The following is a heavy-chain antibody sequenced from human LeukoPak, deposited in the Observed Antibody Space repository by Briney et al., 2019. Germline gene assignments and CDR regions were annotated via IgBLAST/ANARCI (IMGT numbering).Heavy chain of an antibody. Sequence: PGGSLRLSCAASGFTFSTYEMNWVRQAPGKGLEWVSYISSSGSTTYYADSAKGRFTISRDHATKSLYLQMNSLRAEDTAVYYCAREALAGSGIYYFDYWGQGTLVTVSS. V-gene: IGHV3-48*03. CDR1: GFTFSTYE. J-gene: IGHJ4*02. D-gene: IGHD6-19*01. CDR3: AREALAGSGIYYFDY. CDR2: ISSSGSTT.